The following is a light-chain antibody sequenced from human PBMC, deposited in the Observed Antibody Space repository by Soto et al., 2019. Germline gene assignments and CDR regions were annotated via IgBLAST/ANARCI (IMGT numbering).Light chain of an antibody. Sequence: QSVLTQPPSASGTPGQRVTISCSGSSSNIGSNYVYWYQQLPGTAPKLLIYGNNQRPSGVPDRFSGSKSGTSASLAISGLRSEDEADYYCAAWDDSLSGYYVFGTGTKLT. CDR3: AAWDDSLSGYYV. CDR2: GNN. CDR1: SSNIGSNY. V-gene: IGLV1-47*02. J-gene: IGLJ1*01.